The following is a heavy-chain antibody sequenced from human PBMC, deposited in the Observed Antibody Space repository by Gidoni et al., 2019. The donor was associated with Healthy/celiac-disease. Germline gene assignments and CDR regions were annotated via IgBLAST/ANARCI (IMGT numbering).Heavy chain of an antibody. CDR2: IKSKTDGGTT. J-gene: IGHJ4*02. V-gene: IGHV3-15*01. Sequence: EVQLVESGGGLVKPGGSLRLSCAASGFTFSNAWMSWVRQAPGKGLEWVGRIKSKTDGGTTDYAAPVKGRFTISRDDSKNTLYLQMNSLKTEDTAVYYCTTGSSGWPAQYDYWGQGTLVTVSS. CDR3: TTGSSGWPAQYDY. CDR1: GFTFSNAW. D-gene: IGHD6-19*01.